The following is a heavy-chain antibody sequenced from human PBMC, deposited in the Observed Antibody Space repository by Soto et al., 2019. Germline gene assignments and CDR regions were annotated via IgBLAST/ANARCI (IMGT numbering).Heavy chain of an antibody. Sequence: QVQLVESGGAVVQPGGSLRLSCAASGFPFSSYGMHWVRQAPGKGLEWVAHISYDGSNKHYTDSVKGRFTISRDNSKNMLYLQMSSLRAEDTAVYYCAGGQYYFDYCGQGTRVSVSS. J-gene: IGHJ4*02. V-gene: IGHV3-30*03. D-gene: IGHD2-15*01. CDR2: ISYDGSNK. CDR1: GFPFSSYG. CDR3: AGGQYYFDY.